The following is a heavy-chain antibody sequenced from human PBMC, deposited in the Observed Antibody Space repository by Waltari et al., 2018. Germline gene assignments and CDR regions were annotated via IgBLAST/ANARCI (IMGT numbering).Heavy chain of an antibody. D-gene: IGHD1-26*01. V-gene: IGHV3-9*01. Sequence: EVQLVESGGGLVQPGRSLRLSCAASGFTFDDYAMPWVRQAPGKGLERVSGISWNSGSIGYADSVKGRFTISRDNAKNSLYLQMNSLRAEDTAVYYCARGEGAFDIWGQGTMVTVSS. CDR3: ARGEGAFDI. CDR1: GFTFDDYA. CDR2: ISWNSGSI. J-gene: IGHJ3*02.